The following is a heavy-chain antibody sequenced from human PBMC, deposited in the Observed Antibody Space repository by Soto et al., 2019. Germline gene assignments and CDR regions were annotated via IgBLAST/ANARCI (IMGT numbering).Heavy chain of an antibody. CDR1: GFTFSNCG. CDR2: ISDDGSNK. CDR3: AKDRDSSGYADY. V-gene: IGHV3-30*18. J-gene: IGHJ4*02. Sequence: QVQLVESGGGVVQPGRSLRLSCAASGFTFSNCGMHWVRQAPGKGLEWVTVISDDGSNKYYADSVKGRFTISRDNYKNTLFLQMNSLRSEDTAVYYCAKDRDSSGYADYWGQGTLVTVSS. D-gene: IGHD3-22*01.